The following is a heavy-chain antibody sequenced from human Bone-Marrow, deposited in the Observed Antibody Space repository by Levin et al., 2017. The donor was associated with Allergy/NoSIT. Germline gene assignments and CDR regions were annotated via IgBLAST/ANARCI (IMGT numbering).Heavy chain of an antibody. CDR2: ISHDGSSK. D-gene: IGHD3-10*01. J-gene: IGHJ4*02. Sequence: GGSLRLSCAAYGFTFSDYTMHWVRKAPGKGLEWMAVISHDGSSKYYADSVTGRFTISRDNSKNTLHLQMNSLSSEDTAVYYCARDRGAQQWEYYFDFWGQGTLVTVSS. CDR3: ARDRGAQQWEYYFDF. CDR1: GFTFSDYT. V-gene: IGHV3-30-3*01.